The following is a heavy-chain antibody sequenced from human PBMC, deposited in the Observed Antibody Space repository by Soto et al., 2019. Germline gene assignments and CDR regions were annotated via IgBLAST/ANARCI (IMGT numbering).Heavy chain of an antibody. Sequence: QVQLQESGPGLVKPSETLSLTCTVSGGSISSYYWSWIRQPPGKGLEWIGHIYDSGTANYNPSLXSXXTISVDTSQNPCSLNLRSVTAADTAMYYCYGSGGNWGQGTLVTVSS. CDR2: IYDSGTA. CDR3: YGSGGN. J-gene: IGHJ1*01. CDR1: GGSISSYY. V-gene: IGHV4-59*01. D-gene: IGHD1-26*01.